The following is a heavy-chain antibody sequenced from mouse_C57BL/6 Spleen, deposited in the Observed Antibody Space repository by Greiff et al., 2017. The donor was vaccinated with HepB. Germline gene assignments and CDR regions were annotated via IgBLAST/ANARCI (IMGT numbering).Heavy chain of an antibody. CDR1: GYTFTSYW. V-gene: IGHV1-61*01. J-gene: IGHJ2*01. D-gene: IGHD1-1*01. Sequence: QVQLQQPGPELVRPGSSVKLSCKASGYTFTSYWMHWVKQRPGQGLEWIGHTNPADRETHYNQKFKDKATLTVDKSSSTAYMQLSSLTSEDSAVYYCARWNGSSYLDYWGQGTTLTVSS. CDR3: ARWNGSSYLDY. CDR2: TNPADRET.